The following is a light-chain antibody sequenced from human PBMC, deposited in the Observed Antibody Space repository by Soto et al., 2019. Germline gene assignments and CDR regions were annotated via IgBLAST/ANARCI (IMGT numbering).Light chain of an antibody. Sequence: EIALAQSPASLSLSPGERATVSCRSSQSVSSYLAWYQQKPGQAPRLLIHDASTRATGIPARFSGSGSGTDFTLTISSLEPEDFAVYYCQQRSNWPPWTFGQGTKVDI. CDR3: QQRSNWPPWT. J-gene: IGKJ1*01. V-gene: IGKV3-11*01. CDR2: DAS. CDR1: QSVSSY.